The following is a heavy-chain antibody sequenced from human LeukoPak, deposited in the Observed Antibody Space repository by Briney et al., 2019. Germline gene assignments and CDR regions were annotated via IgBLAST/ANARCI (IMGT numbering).Heavy chain of an antibody. D-gene: IGHD4-11*01. V-gene: IGHV1-69*13. CDR3: ARQQGLQNLNFDY. CDR1: GYTFTGYY. J-gene: IGHJ4*02. Sequence: SVKVSCKASGYTFTGYYMHWVRQAPGQGLEWMGGIIPIFGTANYAQKFQGRVTITADESTSTAYMELGSLRSEDTAVYYCARQQGLQNLNFDYWGQGTLVTVSS. CDR2: IIPIFGTA.